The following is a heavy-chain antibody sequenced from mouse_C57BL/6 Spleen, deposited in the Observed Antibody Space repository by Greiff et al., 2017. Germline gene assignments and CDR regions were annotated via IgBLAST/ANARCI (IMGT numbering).Heavy chain of an antibody. D-gene: IGHD2-4*01. Sequence: DVKLVESGGGLVKPGGSLKLSCAASGFTFSDYGMHRVRQAPEKGLAWVAYISSGSSTIYYADTVKGRFTITRDNAKYTLFLQMTSLRSEDTAMYYCARDCNYDYDVPYFDCWGQGPTLTVSS. J-gene: IGHJ2*01. CDR1: GFTFSDYG. CDR3: ARDCNYDYDVPYFDC. V-gene: IGHV5-17*01. CDR2: ISSGSSTI.